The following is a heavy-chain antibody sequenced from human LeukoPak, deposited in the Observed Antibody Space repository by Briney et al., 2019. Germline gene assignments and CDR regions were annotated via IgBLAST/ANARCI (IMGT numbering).Heavy chain of an antibody. V-gene: IGHV3-20*04. J-gene: IGHJ4*02. CDR2: INWNGGST. Sequence: GGSLRLSCAASGFTFDDYGMSWVRHAPGKGLEWVSGINWNGGSTDYADSVKGRFTISRDNAKNSLYLQMNSLRAEDTALYYCARDLTLPSDYWGQGTLVTVSS. CDR3: ARDLTLPSDY. D-gene: IGHD2-21*02. CDR1: GFTFDDYG.